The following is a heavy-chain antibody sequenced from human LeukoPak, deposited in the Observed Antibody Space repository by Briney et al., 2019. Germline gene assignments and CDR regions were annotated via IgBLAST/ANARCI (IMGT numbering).Heavy chain of an antibody. J-gene: IGHJ3*02. V-gene: IGHV3-7*01. D-gene: IGHD5-18*01. CDR2: IKQDGSEK. Sequence: PGGSLRLSCAASGFTFSSYWMSWVRQAPGKGLEWVANIKQDGSEKYYVDSVKGRFTISRDNAKNSLYLQMNSLRAEDTAVYYCARAAVGQLWPNDAFDIWGQGTMVTVSS. CDR3: ARAAVGQLWPNDAFDI. CDR1: GFTFSSYW.